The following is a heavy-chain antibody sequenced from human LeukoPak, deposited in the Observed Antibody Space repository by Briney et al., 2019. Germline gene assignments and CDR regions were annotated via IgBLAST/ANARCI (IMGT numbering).Heavy chain of an antibody. CDR3: ARVPVDCTNGVCYTLFDY. CDR1: GGSISSYY. Sequence: PSETLSLTCTVSGGSISSYYWSWIRQPAGKGLEWIGRIYTSGSTNYNPSLKSRVTMSADTSKNQFSLKLSSVTAADTAVYYCARVPVDCTNGVCYTLFDYWGQGTLVTVSS. D-gene: IGHD2-8*01. J-gene: IGHJ4*02. V-gene: IGHV4-4*07. CDR2: IYTSGST.